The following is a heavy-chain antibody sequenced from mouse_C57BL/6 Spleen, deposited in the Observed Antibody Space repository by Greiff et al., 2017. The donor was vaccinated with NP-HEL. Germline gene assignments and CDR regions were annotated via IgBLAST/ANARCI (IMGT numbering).Heavy chain of an antibody. CDR3: TQKDSSGYGFAY. Sequence: EVKLVESGEGLVKPGGSLKLSCAASGFTFSSYAMYWVRQTPEKSLEWVAYISSGGDCIYYTDTLKGRFTIPRDNARNTLYLQMSSLKSEDTAMYYCTQKDSSGYGFAYWGQGTLVTVSA. CDR1: GFTFSSYA. D-gene: IGHD3-2*02. V-gene: IGHV5-9-1*02. CDR2: ISSGGDCI. J-gene: IGHJ3*01.